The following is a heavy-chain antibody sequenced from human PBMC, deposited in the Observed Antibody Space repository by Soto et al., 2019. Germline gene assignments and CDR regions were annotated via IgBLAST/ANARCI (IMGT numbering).Heavy chain of an antibody. J-gene: IGHJ4*02. Sequence: GGSLRLSCAASGFTFSSYGMHWVRQAPGKGLEWVAVISYDGSNKYYADSVKGRFTISRDNSKNTLYLQVNSLRAEDTAVYYCAKGYCSGGSCYWYFDYWGQGTLVTVSS. CDR1: GFTFSSYG. V-gene: IGHV3-30*18. CDR3: AKGYCSGGSCYWYFDY. CDR2: ISYDGSNK. D-gene: IGHD2-15*01.